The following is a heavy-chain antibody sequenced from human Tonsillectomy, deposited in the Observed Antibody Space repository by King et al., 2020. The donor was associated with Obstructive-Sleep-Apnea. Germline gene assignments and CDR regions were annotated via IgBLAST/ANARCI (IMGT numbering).Heavy chain of an antibody. D-gene: IGHD3-10*01. CDR1: GFTFSNYA. J-gene: IGHJ4*02. V-gene: IGHV3-23*04. CDR3: AKEGGGSGIYWVDS. CDR2: INNRGTT. Sequence: VQLVESGGGMVQPGGSLRLSCLASGFTFSNYAISWVRQAPGKGLEGVSSINNRGTTFVPGSVGGRFTLSRDNSKYTVNLQVNSLRAEDTALYYCAKEGGGSGIYWVDSWGQGTLVTVSS.